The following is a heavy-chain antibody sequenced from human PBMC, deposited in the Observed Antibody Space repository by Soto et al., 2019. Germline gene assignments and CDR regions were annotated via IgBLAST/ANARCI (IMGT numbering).Heavy chain of an antibody. CDR1: GGSISSGDYY. V-gene: IGHV4-30-4*02. D-gene: IGHD3-10*01. J-gene: IGHJ5*01. CDR2: IYYSGST. CDR3: ARELFGRRVLFDS. Sequence: SETLSLTCTVSGGSISSGDYYWSWIRQPPGKGLEWIGYIYYSGSTYYNPSLKSRVTISVDTSKNRFSLKLSSVTAADTAVYYCARELFGRRVLFDSWGQGTLVTVSS.